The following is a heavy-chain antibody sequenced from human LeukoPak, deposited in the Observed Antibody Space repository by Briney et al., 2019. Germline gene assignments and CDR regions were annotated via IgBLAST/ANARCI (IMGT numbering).Heavy chain of an antibody. D-gene: IGHD3-9*01. V-gene: IGHV4-4*07. CDR1: GGSISSYY. Sequence: SETLSLTCTVSGGSISSYYWSWIRQPAGRGLEGIGGIYTSGCTNYHPYLKRRVTMSVDTSENQVTLKLSSVTAADTAVYFCARDVRLMTGYYHMDVWDKGTTVTVSS. CDR2: IYTSGCT. CDR3: ARDVRLMTGYYHMDV. J-gene: IGHJ6*03.